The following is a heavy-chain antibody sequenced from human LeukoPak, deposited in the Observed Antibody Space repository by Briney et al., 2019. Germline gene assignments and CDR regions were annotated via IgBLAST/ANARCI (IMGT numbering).Heavy chain of an antibody. CDR3: VSLRVSTVRDSFDL. D-gene: IGHD3-10*01. V-gene: IGHV3-7*01. CDR2: IKKDGSLK. J-gene: IGHJ3*01. CDR1: GFAFDIYW. Sequence: PGGSLRLSCAASGFAFDIYWMTWVRQAPGKGLEWVANIKKDGSLKQYVDAVRGRFTVSRDNAKNSLYLQMNSLRADDTAVCYCVSLRVSTVRDSFDLWGQGTMVTVSS.